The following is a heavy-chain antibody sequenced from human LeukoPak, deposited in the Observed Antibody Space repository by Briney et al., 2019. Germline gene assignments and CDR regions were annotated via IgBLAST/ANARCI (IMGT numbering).Heavy chain of an antibody. CDR2: ISGSGGST. CDR3: AKAYRPTIFGVVIQNYFDY. Sequence: GGSLRLSCAVSGFTVSSNYMSWVRQAPGKGLEWVSAISGSGGSTYYADSVKGRFTISRDNSKNTLYLQMNSLRAEDTAVYYCAKAYRPTIFGVVIQNYFDYWGQGTLVTVSS. CDR1: GFTVSSNY. J-gene: IGHJ4*02. D-gene: IGHD3-3*01. V-gene: IGHV3-23*01.